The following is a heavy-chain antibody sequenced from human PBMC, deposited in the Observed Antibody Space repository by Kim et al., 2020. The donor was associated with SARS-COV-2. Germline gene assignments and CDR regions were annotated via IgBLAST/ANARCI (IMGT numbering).Heavy chain of an antibody. CDR3: ARSMVRGKLNWFDP. V-gene: IGHV4-34*01. D-gene: IGHD3-10*01. J-gene: IGHJ5*02. Sequence: PSLKGRVTISVDTSKNQFSLKLSSVTAADTAVYYCARSMVRGKLNWFDPWGQGTLVTVSS.